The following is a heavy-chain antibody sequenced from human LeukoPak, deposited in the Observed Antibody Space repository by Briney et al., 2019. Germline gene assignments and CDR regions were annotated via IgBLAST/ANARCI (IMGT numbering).Heavy chain of an antibody. CDR2: INWNGGST. CDR1: GFTFDDYG. CDR3: ARDRRYYDSSGYYLFDY. J-gene: IGHJ4*02. D-gene: IGHD3-22*01. Sequence: GGSLRLSCAASGFTFDDYGMSWVRQAPGKVLEWVSGINWNGGSTGYADSVKGRFTISRDNAKNSLYLQMNSLRAEDTALYYCARDRRYYDSSGYYLFDYWGQGTLVTVSS. V-gene: IGHV3-20*04.